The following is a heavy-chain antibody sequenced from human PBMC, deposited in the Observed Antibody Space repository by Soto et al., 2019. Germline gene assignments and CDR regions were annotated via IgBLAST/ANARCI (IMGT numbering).Heavy chain of an antibody. CDR1: GYTLTSYY. Sequence: GASVKVSCKASGYTLTSYYMHWVRQAPGQGLEWMGIINPSGGSTSYAQKFQGRVTMTRDTSTSTVYMELSSLRSEDTAVYYCASSNCSGGSCYRAPMLLAIWGQGAMVTVSS. J-gene: IGHJ3*02. V-gene: IGHV1-46*03. D-gene: IGHD2-15*01. CDR3: ASSNCSGGSCYRAPMLLAI. CDR2: INPSGGST.